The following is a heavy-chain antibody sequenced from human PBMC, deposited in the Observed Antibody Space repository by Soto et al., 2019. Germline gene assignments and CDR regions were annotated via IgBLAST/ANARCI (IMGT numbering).Heavy chain of an antibody. J-gene: IGHJ3*02. D-gene: IGHD3-3*01. V-gene: IGHV3-7*01. Sequence: EGQLVESGGALVQPGGSLRLSCEGSGFTFGSYWMSWVRQAPGKGLEWVANIKQDGSEKNYVDSVKGRFTISRDNSKQSLYVQMNSMRAEDTAVYYCANQPHYKFSTQQDAFDIWGQWTMVTV. CDR2: IKQDGSEK. CDR1: GFTFGSYW. CDR3: ANQPHYKFSTQQDAFDI.